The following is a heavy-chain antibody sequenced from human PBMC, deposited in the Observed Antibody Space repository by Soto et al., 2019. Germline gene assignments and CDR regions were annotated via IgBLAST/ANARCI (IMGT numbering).Heavy chain of an antibody. Sequence: QVQLVQSGAEVKKPGSSVKVSCKASGGTFSSYTISWVRQAPGQGLEWMGRIIPILGIANYAQKFQGRCTITADKSTSTAYMELSSLRSEDTAVYYCARDLQGYCSSTSCRQNYYYYMDVWGKGTTVTVSS. CDR2: IIPILGIA. D-gene: IGHD2-2*01. V-gene: IGHV1-69*08. CDR3: ARDLQGYCSSTSCRQNYYYYMDV. J-gene: IGHJ6*03. CDR1: GGTFSSYT.